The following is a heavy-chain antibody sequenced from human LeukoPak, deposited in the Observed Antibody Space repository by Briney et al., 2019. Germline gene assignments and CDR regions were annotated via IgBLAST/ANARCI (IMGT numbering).Heavy chain of an antibody. D-gene: IGHD3-9*01. Sequence: ASVKVSCKASGYTFTSYYMHWVRQAPGQGLEWMGIINPSGGSTSYAQKFQGRVTMTRDTSTSTVYMELSSLRSEDTAVYYCARGFSVLTGYSPQGYYCGMDVWGQGTTVTVSS. CDR3: ARGFSVLTGYSPQGYYCGMDV. CDR1: GYTFTSYY. J-gene: IGHJ6*02. V-gene: IGHV1-46*01. CDR2: INPSGGST.